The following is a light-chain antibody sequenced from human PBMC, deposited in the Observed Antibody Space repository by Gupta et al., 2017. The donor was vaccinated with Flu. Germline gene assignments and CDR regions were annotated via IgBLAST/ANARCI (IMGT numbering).Light chain of an antibody. CDR2: WAS. V-gene: IGKV4-1*01. CDR1: QSVLYSSSNKNY. J-gene: IGKJ1*01. CDR3: QQYYSHIWT. Sequence: DIVMTQSPDSLAVSLGERATINCKSSQSVLYSSSNKNYLAWYQQKPGQPPTLLIYWASTRESGVPDRFSGSGSGTDFTLTISSLQAEDVAVYYCQQYYSHIWTFGQGTKVEVK.